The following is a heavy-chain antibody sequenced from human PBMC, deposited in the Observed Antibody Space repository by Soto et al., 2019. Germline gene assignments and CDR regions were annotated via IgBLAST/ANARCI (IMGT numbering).Heavy chain of an antibody. CDR1: AGSISSSHW. CDR3: ARVVLTITRGAFDA. D-gene: IGHD3-9*01. V-gene: IGHV4-4*02. J-gene: IGHJ3*01. Sequence: QVQLQESGPGLVKPSGTLSLTCAVSAGSISSSHWCTWVRQSPGKGLEYIGEISHSGTSNSNPSLKSRVTLSSNKSKHHFSLTLTSVTAAATAVYYCARVVLTITRGAFDAWGQGTLVIVSS. CDR2: ISHSGTS.